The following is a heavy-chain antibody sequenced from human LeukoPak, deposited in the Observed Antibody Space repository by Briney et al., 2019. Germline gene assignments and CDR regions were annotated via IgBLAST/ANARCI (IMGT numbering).Heavy chain of an antibody. D-gene: IGHD3-10*01. CDR1: AFTFSSYW. CDR3: ARDHYYGSGSYVDP. J-gene: IGHJ5*02. Sequence: GGSLRLSCAASAFTFSSYWMSWVRQAPGKGLEWVANIKQDGSEKYYVDSVKGRFTISRDNAKNSLYLQMNSLRAEDTAVYYCARDHYYGSGSYVDPWGQGTLVTVSS. V-gene: IGHV3-7*04. CDR2: IKQDGSEK.